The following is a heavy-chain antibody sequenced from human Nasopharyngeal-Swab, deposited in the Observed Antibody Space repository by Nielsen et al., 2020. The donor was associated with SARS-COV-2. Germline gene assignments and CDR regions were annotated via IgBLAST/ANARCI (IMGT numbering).Heavy chain of an antibody. Sequence: SKTLSLTCTVSGGSISSYYWSWIRQPPGKGLEWIGYIYYSGSTNYNPSLKSRVTISVDTSKNQFSLKLSSVTAADTAVYYCARAGIAAAGLDYWGQGTLVTVSS. V-gene: IGHV4-59*01. J-gene: IGHJ4*02. D-gene: IGHD6-13*01. CDR1: GGSISSYY. CDR3: ARAGIAAAGLDY. CDR2: IYYSGST.